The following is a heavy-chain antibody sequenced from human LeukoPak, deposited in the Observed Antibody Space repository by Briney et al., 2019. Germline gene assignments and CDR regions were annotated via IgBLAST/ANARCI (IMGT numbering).Heavy chain of an antibody. V-gene: IGHV3-7*03. CDR2: IKQDGNEK. D-gene: IGHD3-22*01. CDR1: GFSFSRYW. J-gene: IGHJ4*02. CDR3: ARGLMGGYPRFDY. Sequence: GGSLRLSCAASGFSFSRYWMSWVRQAPGKGLEWVANIKQDGNEKYYVESVKGRFTISRDNAKNSLYLQMNSLRADDTAMYYCARGLMGGYPRFDYWGQGTLVTVSS.